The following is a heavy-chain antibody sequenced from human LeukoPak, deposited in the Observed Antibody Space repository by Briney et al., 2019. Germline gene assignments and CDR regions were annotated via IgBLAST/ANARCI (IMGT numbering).Heavy chain of an antibody. V-gene: IGHV3-30*02. J-gene: IGHJ4*02. Sequence: GGSLRLSCAASGFTFSDYGMVWVRQAPGKGLEWVAFIRYDGSIKYYTDSVKDRFTVSRDNSRNTLYLQMNSLRDEDTAVYYCAKGWLPFFDYWGQGTLVTVSS. CDR1: GFTFSDYG. CDR3: AKGWLPFFDY. CDR2: IRYDGSIK. D-gene: IGHD5-12*01.